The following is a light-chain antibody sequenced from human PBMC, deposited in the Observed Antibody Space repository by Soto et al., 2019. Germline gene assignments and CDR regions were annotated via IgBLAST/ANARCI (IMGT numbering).Light chain of an antibody. J-gene: IGKJ1*01. CDR1: QNINKR. CDR3: QQYDSYSSGP. Sequence: DIQMTQSPATLSASVGDRVTITCRASQNINKRLAWHQQKPGKAPKVLIYDASNLKTGVPSRFSGSGSGTEFTLTISNLQPDDFATYYCQQYDSYSSGPFGQGTKVDIK. CDR2: DAS. V-gene: IGKV1-5*01.